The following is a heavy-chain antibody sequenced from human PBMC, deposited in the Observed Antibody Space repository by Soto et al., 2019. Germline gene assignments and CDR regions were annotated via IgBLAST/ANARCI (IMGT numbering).Heavy chain of an antibody. Sequence: SETLSLTCTVSGGSISSSSYYWGWIRQPPGKGLEWIGSIYYSGSTYYNPSLKSRVTISVDTSKNQFSLKLTSVTAADTALYYRTKSGGGYVNSGYYGGDYDSWGRGTLVTVSS. D-gene: IGHD3-22*01. V-gene: IGHV4-39*07. CDR3: TKSGGGYVNSGYYGGDYDS. CDR1: GGSISSSSYY. CDR2: IYYSGST. J-gene: IGHJ4*02.